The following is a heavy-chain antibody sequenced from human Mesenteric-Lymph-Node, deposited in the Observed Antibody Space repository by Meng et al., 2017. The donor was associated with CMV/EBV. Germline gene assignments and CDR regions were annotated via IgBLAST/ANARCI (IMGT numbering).Heavy chain of an antibody. CDR3: ARTMGAAATGAFDY. Sequence: GESLKISCKASGYSFTNYWIGWVRQMPGKGLEWMGVIYPDDSDARYSPSLQGQVTISADKSISTAYLQWSSLKASDTAMYYCARTMGAAATGAFDYWGPGTLVTVSS. V-gene: IGHV5-51*01. CDR1: GYSFTNYW. CDR2: IYPDDSDA. J-gene: IGHJ4*02. D-gene: IGHD4/OR15-4a*01.